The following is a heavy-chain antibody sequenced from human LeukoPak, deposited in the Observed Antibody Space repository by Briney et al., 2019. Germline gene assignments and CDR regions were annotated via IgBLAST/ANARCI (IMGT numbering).Heavy chain of an antibody. CDR1: GITFSNYA. J-gene: IGHJ6*02. Sequence: PGGSLRLSCTAPGITFSNYAMHWVRQAPGEGLEWVTVISNDGGVKYYADSVKGRFTISRDNSKNTLYLQMNSLRAEDTAVYFCAKVGGSGTSYYYFGMNVWGQGTTVTVSS. D-gene: IGHD3-10*01. CDR3: AKVGGSGTSYYYFGMNV. CDR2: ISNDGGVK. V-gene: IGHV3-30*04.